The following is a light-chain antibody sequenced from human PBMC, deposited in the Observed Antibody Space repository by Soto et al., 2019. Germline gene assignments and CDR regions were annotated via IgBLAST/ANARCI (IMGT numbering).Light chain of an antibody. CDR2: DDS. Sequence: SYELTQPPSVSVAPGQTARLTCGGDTVGSKSNHWYQQKAGQAPVLVVYDDSDRPSGIPERFSGSNSENVATLTIGRVEAGDEADYYCQVWNSFGDHVVFGGGTKLTVL. J-gene: IGLJ2*01. CDR1: TVGSKS. CDR3: QVWNSFGDHVV. V-gene: IGLV3-21*02.